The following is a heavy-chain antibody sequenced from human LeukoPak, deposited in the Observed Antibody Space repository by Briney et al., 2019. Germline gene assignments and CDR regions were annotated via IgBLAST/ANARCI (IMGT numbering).Heavy chain of an antibody. CDR3: ARRSTSDWGEFDY. CDR1: GFIFSNYA. V-gene: IGHV3-23*01. J-gene: IGHJ4*02. D-gene: IGHD2-2*01. Sequence: PGGSLRLSCAASGFIFSNYAMSWVRQAPGRGLEWVSAVTSSGNTTYYADSVKGRFTISRDSSKNTLYLQMNSLRAEDTAGYYCARRSTSDWGEFDYWGQGTLVTVSS. CDR2: VTSSGNTT.